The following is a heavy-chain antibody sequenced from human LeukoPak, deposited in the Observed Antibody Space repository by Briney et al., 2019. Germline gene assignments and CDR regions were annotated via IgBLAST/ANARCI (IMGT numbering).Heavy chain of an antibody. CDR2: ISYDGSNK. CDR1: GFTFSSYA. V-gene: IGHV3-30-3*01. J-gene: IGHJ4*02. D-gene: IGHD6-19*01. Sequence: PGRSLRLSCAASGFTFSSYATHWVRQAPGKGLEWVAVISYDGSNKYYADSVKGRFTISRDNSENTLYLQMNSLRAEDTAVYYCARPAKSYSSGWYYFDYWGQGTLVTVSS. CDR3: ARPAKSYSSGWYYFDY.